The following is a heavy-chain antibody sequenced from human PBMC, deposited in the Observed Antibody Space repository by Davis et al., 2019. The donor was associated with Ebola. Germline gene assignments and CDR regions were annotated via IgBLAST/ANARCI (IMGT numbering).Heavy chain of an antibody. D-gene: IGHD2-21*02. J-gene: IGHJ4*02. Sequence: MPSETLSLTCAVSGGSISSDNWWSWVRQPPGKGLEWIGGFFHSGYTNYNPSLNSRVTLSADKSKNQLSLRLSSVTAADTAVYYCARDRGHYSFDYWGQGTLVTVSS. V-gene: IGHV4-4*02. CDR1: GGSISSDNW. CDR2: FFHSGYT. CDR3: ARDRGHYSFDY.